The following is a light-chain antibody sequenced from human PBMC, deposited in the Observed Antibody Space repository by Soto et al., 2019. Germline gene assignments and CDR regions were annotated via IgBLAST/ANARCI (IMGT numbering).Light chain of an antibody. V-gene: IGKV3-15*01. CDR2: RAS. J-gene: IGKJ2*01. Sequence: EIVMTQSPATLSVSPGVRVTLSCRASQSVSSYLAWYEQRPGQPPRLLIDRASNRATGIPARFSGSGSGTEISLTISSLQSEDFAVYYCQQYSTWPPRYTFGQGTKLEI. CDR3: QQYSTWPPRYT. CDR1: QSVSSY.